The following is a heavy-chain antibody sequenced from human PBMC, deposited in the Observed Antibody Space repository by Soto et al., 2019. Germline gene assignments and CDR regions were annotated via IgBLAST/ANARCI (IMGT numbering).Heavy chain of an antibody. D-gene: IGHD3-3*01. V-gene: IGHV4-30-4*01. CDR2: IYYSGST. J-gene: IGHJ5*02. CDR3: ARASERHTAYYDFWSGYQNWFDP. CDR1: GGSISSGDYY. Sequence: QVQLQESGPGLVKPSQTLSLTCTVSGGSISSGDYYWSWIRQPPGKGLEWIGYIYYSGSTYYNPSLKSRVTISVDTSKNQFSLELSSVTAADTAVYYCARASERHTAYYDFWSGYQNWFDPWGQGTLVTVSS.